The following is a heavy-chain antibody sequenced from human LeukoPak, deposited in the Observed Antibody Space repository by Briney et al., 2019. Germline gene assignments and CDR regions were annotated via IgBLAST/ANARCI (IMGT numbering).Heavy chain of an antibody. J-gene: IGHJ4*02. V-gene: IGHV3-23*01. D-gene: IGHD3-3*01. CDR2: ISGSGSST. Sequence: GGSLRLSCAASGFTFNNYAVNWVRQARGKGLECVSFISGSGSSTHYADSVKGRFTISRDNSNNTLYLQINSLRAGDTAAYYCAKGAQYDFWSGYTLEYFDVWGKGTLVTVSS. CDR1: GFTFNNYA. CDR3: AKGAQYDFWSGYTLEYFDV.